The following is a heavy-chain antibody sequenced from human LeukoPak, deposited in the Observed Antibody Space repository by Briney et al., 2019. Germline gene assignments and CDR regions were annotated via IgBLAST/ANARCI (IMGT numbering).Heavy chain of an antibody. D-gene: IGHD1-7*01. CDR1: GYSISSGYY. CDR2: IYHSGST. J-gene: IGHJ3*02. CDR3: ARDLAGNWNYVNAFDI. V-gene: IGHV4-38-2*02. Sequence: PSETLSLTXTVSGYSISSGYYWDWIRQPPGKGLEWIGSIYHSGSTYYNPSLKSRVTISVDTSKNQFSLKLSSVTAADTAVYYCARDLAGNWNYVNAFDIWGQGTMVTVSS.